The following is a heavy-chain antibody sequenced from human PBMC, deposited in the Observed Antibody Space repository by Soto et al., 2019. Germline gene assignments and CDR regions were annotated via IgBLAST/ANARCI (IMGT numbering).Heavy chain of an antibody. CDR2: INAGNGNT. Sequence: ASVKVSCKASGYTFTSYAMHWVRQAPGQRLEWMGWINAGNGNTKYSQKFQGRVTITRDTSASTAYMELSSLRSEDTAVYYCARVGPTYCSGGSCYAGYYFDYWGQGTLVTVS. D-gene: IGHD2-15*01. CDR3: ARVGPTYCSGGSCYAGYYFDY. V-gene: IGHV1-3*01. CDR1: GYTFTSYA. J-gene: IGHJ4*02.